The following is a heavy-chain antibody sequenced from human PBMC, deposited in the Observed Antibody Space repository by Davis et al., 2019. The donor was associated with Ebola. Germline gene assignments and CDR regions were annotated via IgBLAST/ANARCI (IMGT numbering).Heavy chain of an antibody. J-gene: IGHJ6*02. D-gene: IGHD4-17*01. CDR1: GFTFSDYY. CDR2: ISSSGSTI. Sequence: GESLKISCAASGFTFSDYYMSWIRQAPGKGLERVSYISSSGSTIYYADSVKGRFTISRDNAKNSLYLQMNSLRAEDTAVYYCARGEGDYVLYYYYGMDVWGQGTTVTVSS. CDR3: ARGEGDYVLYYYYGMDV. V-gene: IGHV3-11*01.